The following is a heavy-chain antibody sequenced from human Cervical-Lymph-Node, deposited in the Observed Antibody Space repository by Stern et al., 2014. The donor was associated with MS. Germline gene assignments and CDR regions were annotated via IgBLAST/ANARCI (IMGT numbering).Heavy chain of an antibody. CDR2: IWDDGSNK. V-gene: IGHV3-33*01. D-gene: IGHD6-13*01. CDR1: GFTLSSHG. J-gene: IGHJ6*02. CDR3: ARGAAGPLYSGMDV. Sequence: VQLVESGGGVVQPGRSLRLSCAASGFTLSSHGMHWVRQAPGKGLEWGAVIWDDGSNKYYEDSAKGRFTNSRDKSKKTQDLQMNSLRAEDAAVYYCARGAAGPLYSGMDVWGQGTTVTVSS.